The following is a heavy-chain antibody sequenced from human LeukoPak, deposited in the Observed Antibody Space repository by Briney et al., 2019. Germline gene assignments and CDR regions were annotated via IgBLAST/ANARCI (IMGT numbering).Heavy chain of an antibody. CDR3: ARGTTVVSPMDY. J-gene: IGHJ4*02. CDR2: ISSSSSYI. CDR1: GFTFSSYS. D-gene: IGHD4-23*01. Sequence: GGSLRLSCAASGFTFSSYSMNWVRQAPGKGLEWVSSISSSSSYIYYADSVKGRFTISRDNAKNSLYLQMNSLRAEDTAVYYCARGTTVVSPMDYWGQGTLVTVSS. V-gene: IGHV3-21*01.